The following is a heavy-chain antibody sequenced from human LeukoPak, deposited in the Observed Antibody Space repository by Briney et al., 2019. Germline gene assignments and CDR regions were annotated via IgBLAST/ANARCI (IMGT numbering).Heavy chain of an antibody. Sequence: GGSLRLSCAASGFTFSSYSMNWVRQAPGKGLEWVSSISSSSSYIYYAGSVKGRFTISRDNAKNSLYLQMNSLRAEDTAVYYCARVSSGCLDWGQGTLVTVSS. CDR3: ARVSSGCLD. V-gene: IGHV3-21*01. J-gene: IGHJ4*02. CDR1: GFTFSSYS. CDR2: ISSSSSYI. D-gene: IGHD6-19*01.